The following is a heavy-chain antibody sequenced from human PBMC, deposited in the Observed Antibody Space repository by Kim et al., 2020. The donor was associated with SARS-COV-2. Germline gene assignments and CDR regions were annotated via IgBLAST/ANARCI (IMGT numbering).Heavy chain of an antibody. Sequence: SETLSLTCAVYGGSFSGYYWSWIRQPPGKGLEWIGEINHSGSTNYNPSLKSRVTTSVDTSKNQFSLKLSSVTAADTAVYYCARGSKRRWLQPTPPGWFDPWGQGTLVTVSS. CDR2: INHSGST. D-gene: IGHD5-12*01. J-gene: IGHJ5*02. V-gene: IGHV4-34*01. CDR3: ARGSKRRWLQPTPPGWFDP. CDR1: GGSFSGYY.